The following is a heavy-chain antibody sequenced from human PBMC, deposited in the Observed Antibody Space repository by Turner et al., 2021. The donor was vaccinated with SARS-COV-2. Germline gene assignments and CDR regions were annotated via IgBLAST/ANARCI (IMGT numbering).Heavy chain of an antibody. CDR1: GGSFSGYY. D-gene: IGHD6-19*01. CDR2: INHGEST. CDR3: ARSGWSLWYFDY. Sequence: QVQLQQWGAGPLKPSETLSPTCADYGGSFSGYYWSWIRQPPGKGLEWIGEINHGESTNYNPSLKSRVTISVDTSKNQFSLKLSSVAAADTAVYYCARSGWSLWYFDYWGQGTLVTVSS. V-gene: IGHV4-34*01. J-gene: IGHJ4*02.